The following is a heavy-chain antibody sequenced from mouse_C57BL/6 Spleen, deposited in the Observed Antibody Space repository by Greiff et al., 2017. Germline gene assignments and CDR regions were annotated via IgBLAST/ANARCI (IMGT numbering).Heavy chain of an antibody. CDR2: INPNNGGT. CDR3: ARKRVVGGMDY. J-gene: IGHJ4*01. Sequence: EVQLQQSGPELVKPGASVKISCKASGYTFTDYYMNWVKQSHGKSLEWIGDINPNNGGTSYNQKFKGKATLTVDKSSSTAYMELRSLTSEDSAVYYCARKRVVGGMDYWGQGTSVTVSS. CDR1: GYTFTDYY. V-gene: IGHV1-26*01. D-gene: IGHD1-1*01.